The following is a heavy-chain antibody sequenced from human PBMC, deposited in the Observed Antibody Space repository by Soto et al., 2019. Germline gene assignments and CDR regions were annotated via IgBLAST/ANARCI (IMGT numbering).Heavy chain of an antibody. Sequence: GGSLRLSCAASGFTFSSYAMSWVRQAPGKGLEWVSAISGSGGSTYYADSVKGRFTISRDNSKNTLYLQMNSLRAEDTAVYYCAKDPEVLRFLEWFTPRVYFDYWGQGTLVTVSS. CDR1: GFTFSSYA. CDR2: ISGSGGST. J-gene: IGHJ4*02. V-gene: IGHV3-23*01. D-gene: IGHD3-3*01. CDR3: AKDPEVLRFLEWFTPRVYFDY.